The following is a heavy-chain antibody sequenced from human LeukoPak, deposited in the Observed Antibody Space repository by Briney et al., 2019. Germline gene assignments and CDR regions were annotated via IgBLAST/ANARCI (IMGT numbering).Heavy chain of an antibody. CDR1: GFTFSSYG. D-gene: IGHD3-22*01. V-gene: IGHV3-30*18. Sequence: GGSLRLSCAASGFTFSSYGMHWVRQAPGKGLEWVAVISYDGSNKYYADSVKGRFTISRDNSKNTLYLQMNSLRAEDTAVYYCAKDHAGYYDSSGLAYYYYGMDVWGQRTTVTVSS. CDR2: ISYDGSNK. CDR3: AKDHAGYYDSSGLAYYYYGMDV. J-gene: IGHJ6*02.